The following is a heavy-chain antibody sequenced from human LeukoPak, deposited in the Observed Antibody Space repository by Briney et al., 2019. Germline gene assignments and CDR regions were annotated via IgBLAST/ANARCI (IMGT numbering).Heavy chain of an antibody. CDR3: AKGHPSRESIAVAVRVFGAFDI. Sequence: GGSLRLSCAASGFTFSSYAMHWVRQAPGKGLEWVAVISYDGSNKYYADSVKGRFTISRDNSKNTLYLQMNSLRAEDTAVYYCAKGHPSRESIAVAVRVFGAFDIWGQGTMVTVSS. CDR2: ISYDGSNK. CDR1: GFTFSSYA. J-gene: IGHJ3*02. V-gene: IGHV3-30-3*01. D-gene: IGHD6-19*01.